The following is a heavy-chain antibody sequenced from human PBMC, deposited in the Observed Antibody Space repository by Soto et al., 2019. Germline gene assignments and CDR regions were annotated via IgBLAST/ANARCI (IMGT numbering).Heavy chain of an antibody. CDR2: IYSGGST. Sequence: PGGSLRLSCAASGFTVSSNYMSWVRQAPGKGLEWVSVIYSGGSTYYADSVKGRFTISRDNSKNTLYLQMNSLRAEDTAVYYCARDSTAPLCYGMDVWGQGTTVTVSS. CDR3: ARDSTAPLCYGMDV. J-gene: IGHJ6*02. V-gene: IGHV3-53*01. CDR1: GFTVSSNY. D-gene: IGHD2-2*01.